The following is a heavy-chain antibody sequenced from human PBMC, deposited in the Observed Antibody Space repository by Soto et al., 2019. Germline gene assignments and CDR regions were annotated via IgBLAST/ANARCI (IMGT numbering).Heavy chain of an antibody. CDR1: GYTLTELS. V-gene: IGHV1-24*01. J-gene: IGHJ5*02. Sequence: ASVKVSCKVSGYTLTELSMHWVRQAPGKGLEWMGGFDPEDGETIYAQKFQGRVTMTEDTSTDTAYMELSSLRSEDTAVYYCATPPYSGYDNNWFDPWGQGTLVTVSS. CDR2: FDPEDGET. CDR3: ATPPYSGYDNNWFDP. D-gene: IGHD5-12*01.